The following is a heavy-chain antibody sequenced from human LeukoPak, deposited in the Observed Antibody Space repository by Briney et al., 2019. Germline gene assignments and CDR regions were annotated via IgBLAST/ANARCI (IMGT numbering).Heavy chain of an antibody. CDR3: AKAPGGNSYYFDY. D-gene: IGHD4-23*01. Sequence: GGSLRLSCAASGFTFGSYGMHWVRQAPGKGLEWVAVISYDGSNKYYADSVKGRFTISRDNSKNTLYLQMNSLRAEDTAVYYCAKAPGGNSYYFDYWGQGTLVTVSS. J-gene: IGHJ4*02. CDR2: ISYDGSNK. CDR1: GFTFGSYG. V-gene: IGHV3-30*18.